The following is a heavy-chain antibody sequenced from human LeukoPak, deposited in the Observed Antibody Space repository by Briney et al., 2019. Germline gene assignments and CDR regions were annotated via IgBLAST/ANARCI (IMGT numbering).Heavy chain of an antibody. CDR3: ARQGSGNYLSPVNY. D-gene: IGHD1-26*01. CDR1: GGSISSYY. V-gene: IGHV4-59*08. J-gene: IGHJ4*02. CDR2: IYYSGST. Sequence: SETLSLTCTVSGGSISSYYWSWIRQPPGKGLEWIGYIYYSGSTNYNPSLKSRVTISVDTSKNQFSLKLSSVTAADTAVYYCARQGSGNYLSPVNYWGQGTLVTVSS.